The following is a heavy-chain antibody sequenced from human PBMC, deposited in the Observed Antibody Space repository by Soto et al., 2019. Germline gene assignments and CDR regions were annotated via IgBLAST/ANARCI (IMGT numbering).Heavy chain of an antibody. Sequence: QVQLVQSGTEVKKSGSSVKVSCKASGGTSSNFVITWVRQVPGQGLEWLGGILPLFGAVKYAQKFHDRLTITAARSTNTAAMELGSLRPEDRAVYYCARPKRSGYVCGASYYHTMDVWGRGTTVTVS. CDR3: ARPKRSGYVCGASYYHTMDV. D-gene: IGHD3-9*01. CDR2: ILPLFGAV. J-gene: IGHJ6*02. V-gene: IGHV1-69*06. CDR1: GGTSSNFV.